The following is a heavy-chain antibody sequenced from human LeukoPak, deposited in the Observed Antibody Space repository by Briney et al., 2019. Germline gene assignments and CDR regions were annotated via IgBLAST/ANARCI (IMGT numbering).Heavy chain of an antibody. CDR2: INHSGST. J-gene: IGHJ4*02. D-gene: IGHD6-13*01. CDR3: ASGPHIQAAAGRFWNY. CDR1: GGSFSDYY. V-gene: IGHV4-34*01. Sequence: KPSETLSLTCAVYGGSFSDYYWSWIRQPPGKGLEWIGEINHSGSTNYNPSLKSRVTISVDTSKNQFSLKLSSVTAADTAVYYCASGPHIQAAAGRFWNYWGQGTLVIVSS.